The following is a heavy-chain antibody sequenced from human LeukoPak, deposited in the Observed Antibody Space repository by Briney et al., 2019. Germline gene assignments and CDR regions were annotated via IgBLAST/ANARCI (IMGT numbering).Heavy chain of an antibody. CDR2: ITGSGGST. CDR1: GFTFSSYD. CDR3: AKGNWGERLDWYFDL. D-gene: IGHD1-26*01. Sequence: TGGSLRLSCAASGFTFSSYDMSWVRQAPGSGLEWVSGITGSGGSTYYADFVKGRFTISRDNSKSTLYLQMNSLRAEDTAVYYCAKGNWGERLDWYFDLWGRGTLVTVSS. V-gene: IGHV3-23*01. J-gene: IGHJ2*01.